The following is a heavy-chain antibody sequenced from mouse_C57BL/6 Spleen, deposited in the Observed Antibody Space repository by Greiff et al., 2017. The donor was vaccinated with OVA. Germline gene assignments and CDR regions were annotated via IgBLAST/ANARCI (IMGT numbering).Heavy chain of an antibody. V-gene: IGHV5-9*01. J-gene: IGHJ2*01. Sequence: EVKVVESGGGLVKPGGSLKLSCAASGFTFSSYTMSWVRQTPEKRLEWVATISGGGGNTYYPDSVKGRFTISRDNAKNTLYLQMSSLRSEDTALYYCARQVYGSRYFDYWGQGTTLTVSS. CDR1: GFTFSSYT. CDR2: ISGGGGNT. D-gene: IGHD1-1*01. CDR3: ARQVYGSRYFDY.